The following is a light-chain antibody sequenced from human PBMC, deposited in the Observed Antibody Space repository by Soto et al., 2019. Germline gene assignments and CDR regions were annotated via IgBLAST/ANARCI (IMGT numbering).Light chain of an antibody. CDR3: QQYNNWPSLT. V-gene: IGKV3-15*01. Sequence: EIVMTQSPATLSVSPGERATLSCRANQSVSSTLAWYQQKPGQAPRLLIYGASTRATGIPARFSGSGSGTEFTLTISSLQSEDFAVYYCQQYNNWPSLTFGGGTKVEIK. CDR1: QSVSST. CDR2: GAS. J-gene: IGKJ4*01.